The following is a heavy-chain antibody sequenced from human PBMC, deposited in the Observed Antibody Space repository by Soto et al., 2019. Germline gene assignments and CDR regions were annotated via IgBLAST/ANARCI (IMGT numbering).Heavy chain of an antibody. V-gene: IGHV4-34*01. D-gene: IGHD5-18*01. J-gene: IGHJ6*02. CDR3: ARDSGYSYGYRSRHYGMDV. CDR2: INHSGST. Sequence: TLSLTCAVYGLSFIGYYWSWIRQPPGKGLEWIGEINHSGSTNYNPSLKSRVTISVDTSKNQFSLKLSSVTAADTAVYYCARDSGYSYGYRSRHYGMDVWGQGTTVTVSS. CDR1: GLSFIGYY.